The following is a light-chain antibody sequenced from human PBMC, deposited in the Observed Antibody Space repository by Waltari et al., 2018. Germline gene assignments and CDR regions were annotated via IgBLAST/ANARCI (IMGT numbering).Light chain of an antibody. J-gene: IGKJ4*01. Sequence: PPSCRASQSVVRFLAWYQHKPGQAPRLLIYDASTRAAGVPARFSGSGSGRDFTLTINTLEPDDFAVYYCQQRTNWLTFGGGTKVEIK. CDR1: QSVVRF. V-gene: IGKV3-11*02. CDR3: QQRTNWLT. CDR2: DAS.